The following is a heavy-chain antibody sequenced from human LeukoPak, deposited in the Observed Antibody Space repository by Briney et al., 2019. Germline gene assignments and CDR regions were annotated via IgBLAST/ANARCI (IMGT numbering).Heavy chain of an antibody. J-gene: IGHJ4*02. Sequence: PGGSLRLSCAASGFTISSYWMHWVRQAPGKGLEWVANIKQDGSGKYYVDSVKGRFTISRDNAKNSLYLQMNSLRAEDTAVYYCARDGLLLGLSFYWGQGTLVTVSS. CDR3: ARDGLLLGLSFY. CDR1: GFTISSYW. D-gene: IGHD2-15*01. V-gene: IGHV3-7*03. CDR2: IKQDGSGK.